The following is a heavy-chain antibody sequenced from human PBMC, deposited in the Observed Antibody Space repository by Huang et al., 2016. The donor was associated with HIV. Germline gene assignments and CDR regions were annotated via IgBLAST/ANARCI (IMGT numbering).Heavy chain of an antibody. D-gene: IGHD6-25*01. CDR2: INHRGTV. CDR3: ARGMRLLRFGEVNDAFDV. V-gene: IGHV4-34*01. CDR1: GASFTAHN. J-gene: IGHJ3*01. Sequence: QVQLQQWGAGLLKPSETLSLTCAVYGASFTAHNWLGEINHRGTVNHNPSLNSRVTISLDTAKSQCSLKLTSVTAADTAVYYCARGMRLLRFGEVNDAFDVWGRGTMVTVSS.